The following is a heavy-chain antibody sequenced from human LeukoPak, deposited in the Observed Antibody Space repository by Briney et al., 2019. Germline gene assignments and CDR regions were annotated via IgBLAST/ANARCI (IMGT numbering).Heavy chain of an antibody. J-gene: IGHJ4*02. CDR2: IWYDGSNK. Sequence: GGSLRLSCAASGFTFSSYGMHWVRQAPGKGLEWVAVIWYDGSNKYYADSVKGRFTISRDNSKNTLYLQMNSLRAEDTAVYYCARDLGVWFGELSVDYWGQGTLVAVSP. CDR1: GFTFSSYG. CDR3: ARDLGVWFGELSVDY. D-gene: IGHD3-10*01. V-gene: IGHV3-33*01.